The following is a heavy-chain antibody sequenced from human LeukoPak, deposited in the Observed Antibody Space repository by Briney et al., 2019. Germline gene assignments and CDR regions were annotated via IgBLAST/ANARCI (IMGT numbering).Heavy chain of an antibody. Sequence: GGSLRLSCAASGFTFSSYWMHWVRQAPGKGLVWVSRINSDGGSTSYADSVKGRFTISRDNAKNTLYLQMNSLRAEDTAVYYCARVRFLEWSPFDYWGQGTLVTVSS. V-gene: IGHV3-74*01. J-gene: IGHJ4*02. CDR2: INSDGGST. D-gene: IGHD3-3*01. CDR3: ARVRFLEWSPFDY. CDR1: GFTFSSYW.